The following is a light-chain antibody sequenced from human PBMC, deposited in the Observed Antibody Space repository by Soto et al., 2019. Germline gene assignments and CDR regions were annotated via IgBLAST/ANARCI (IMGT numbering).Light chain of an antibody. J-gene: IGKJ3*01. V-gene: IGKV3-20*01. Sequence: EIVLTQSPGTLSLSPGERATLSCRASQSVSSNYLAWYQQKPGLAPRLLIYGASSRATGIPDRFSGSGSGTDFTLTISRLEPEDFAVYYCQQYGSSLFGPGTKVDIK. CDR1: QSVSSNY. CDR2: GAS. CDR3: QQYGSSL.